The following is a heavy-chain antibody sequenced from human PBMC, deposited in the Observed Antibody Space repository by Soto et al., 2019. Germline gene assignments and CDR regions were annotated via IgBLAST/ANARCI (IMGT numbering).Heavy chain of an antibody. Sequence: EAQLVESGGDLVEPGGSLRLSCVASGFSFSNAWMNWVRQAPGKGLEWVGRITSKTDGGTIHYAAPVNGRFSISRDDSKNTLYLEMNDLRAEDTAVYYCTTDRLAYARDWQPTWFDPWGQGTLVTVSS. CDR3: TTDRLAYARDWQPTWFDP. CDR2: ITSKTDGGTI. CDR1: GFSFSNAW. V-gene: IGHV3-15*07. J-gene: IGHJ5*02. D-gene: IGHD2-8*01.